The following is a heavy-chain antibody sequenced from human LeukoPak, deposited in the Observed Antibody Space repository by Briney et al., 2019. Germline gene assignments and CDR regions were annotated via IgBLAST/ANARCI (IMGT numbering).Heavy chain of an antibody. V-gene: IGHV3-74*01. J-gene: IGHJ4*02. CDR1: GFTFNNYW. Sequence: GGSLRLSCAASGFTFNNYWMHWVRQAPGKGLVWVSRINNDGSSTIYAGSVKGRFTISRDNAKNTLYLQMNTLRDEDTAVYYYARVVGPAHLDSWGQGTLVTVSS. D-gene: IGHD2-15*01. CDR3: ARVVGPAHLDS. CDR2: INNDGSST.